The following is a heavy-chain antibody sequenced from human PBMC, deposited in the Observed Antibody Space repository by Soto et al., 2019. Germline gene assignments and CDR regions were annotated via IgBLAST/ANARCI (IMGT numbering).Heavy chain of an antibody. CDR1: GGSFSSYA. D-gene: IGHD5-18*01. J-gene: IGHJ2*01. CDR3: ARDVRDGYNYAAASEWYFDL. Sequence: QGQLGQSGAEVKKPGSSVKVSCKASGGSFSSYAISWVRQAPGQGLEWMGGLIPIFGTANYAQKFKGRVTINSDGSTLTAYRELRRQRSEDRAVSYCARDVRDGYNYAAASEWYFDLWGRGTLVTVSS. V-gene: IGHV1-69*01. CDR2: LIPIFGTA.